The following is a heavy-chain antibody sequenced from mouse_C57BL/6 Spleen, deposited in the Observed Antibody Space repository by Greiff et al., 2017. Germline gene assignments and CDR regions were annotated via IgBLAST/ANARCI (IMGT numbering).Heavy chain of an antibody. Sequence: EVQVVESGGGLVKPGGSLKLSCAASGFTFSSYAMSWVRQTPEKRLEWVATISDGGSYTYYPDNVKGRFTISRDNAKNNLYLQMSHLKSEDTAMYYCAREKRGIYPYVDYWGQGTTLTVSS. J-gene: IGHJ2*01. D-gene: IGHD2-1*01. CDR1: GFTFSSYA. V-gene: IGHV5-4*01. CDR2: ISDGGSYT. CDR3: AREKRGIYPYVDY.